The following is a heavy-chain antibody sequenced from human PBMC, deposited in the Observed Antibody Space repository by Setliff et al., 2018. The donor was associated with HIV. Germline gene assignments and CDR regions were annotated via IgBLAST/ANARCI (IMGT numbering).Heavy chain of an antibody. CDR3: ARGLSPGVRGVYNWFDP. CDR1: GGTFNNYA. D-gene: IGHD3-10*01. J-gene: IGHJ5*02. V-gene: IGHV1-8*02. CDR2: MNPNSGNT. Sequence: ASVKVSCKASGGTFNNYAISWVRQAPGQGLEWVGWMNPNSGNTGYAQKFQGRVTMTRNTSISTAYMELSSLRSEDTAVYYCARGLSPGVRGVYNWFDPWGQGTLVTVSS.